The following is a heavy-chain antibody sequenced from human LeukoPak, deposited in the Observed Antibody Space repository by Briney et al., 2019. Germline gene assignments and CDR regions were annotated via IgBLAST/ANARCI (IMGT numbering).Heavy chain of an antibody. CDR3: AKDSTKGSGWYNY. CDR2: ISAGAVST. J-gene: IGHJ4*02. D-gene: IGHD6-19*01. CDR1: GFPLRSYG. Sequence: PGGTLRLSCAASGFPLRSYGMSWVRQAPGKGLEWVSAISAGAVSTYYADSVKGRFTISRDNSKNTLYLQMNSLRAEDTAVYYCAKDSTKGSGWYNYWGQGTLVTVSS. V-gene: IGHV3-23*01.